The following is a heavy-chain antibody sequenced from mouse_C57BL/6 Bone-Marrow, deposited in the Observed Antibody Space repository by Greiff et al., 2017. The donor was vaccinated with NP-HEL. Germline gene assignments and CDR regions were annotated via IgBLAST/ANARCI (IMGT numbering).Heavy chain of an antibody. CDR3: VRGTGPSFAY. Sequence: EVKLVESGGGLVQPKGSLKLSCAASGFSFNTYAMNWVRQAPGKGLEWVARIRSKSNNYATYYADSVKDRFTISRDDSESMLYLQMNNLKTEDTAMYYCVRGTGPSFAYWGQGTLVTVSA. V-gene: IGHV10-1*01. CDR1: GFSFNTYA. J-gene: IGHJ3*01. CDR2: IRSKSNNYAT. D-gene: IGHD4-1*01.